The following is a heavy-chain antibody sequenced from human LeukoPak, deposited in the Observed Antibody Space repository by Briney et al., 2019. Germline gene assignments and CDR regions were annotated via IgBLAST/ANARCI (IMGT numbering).Heavy chain of an antibody. CDR1: GYTFTSYG. D-gene: IGHD2-15*01. CDR3: ATDLAVVAATPFDY. V-gene: IGHV1-69*13. J-gene: IGHJ4*02. Sequence: SVKVSCKASGYTFTSYGISWVRQAPGQGLEWMGGIIPIFGTANYAQKFQGRVTITADESTSTAYMELSSLRSEDTAVYYCATDLAVVAATPFDYWGQGTLVTVSS. CDR2: IIPIFGTA.